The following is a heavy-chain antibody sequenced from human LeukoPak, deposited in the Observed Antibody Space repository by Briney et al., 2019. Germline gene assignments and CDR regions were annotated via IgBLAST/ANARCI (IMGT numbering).Heavy chain of an antibody. V-gene: IGHV1-18*01. D-gene: IGHD2-21*01. Sequence: GASVKVSCKASGYTFASYGISWVRQAPGQGLEWMGWISPYNGHTNYAQPFQGRVTMTTDTSTSSAYMELRSLRSEDTAVYYCARDLGGLLGSFDYWGQGTLVTVSS. CDR3: ARDLGGLLGSFDY. CDR1: GYTFASYG. J-gene: IGHJ4*02. CDR2: ISPYNGHT.